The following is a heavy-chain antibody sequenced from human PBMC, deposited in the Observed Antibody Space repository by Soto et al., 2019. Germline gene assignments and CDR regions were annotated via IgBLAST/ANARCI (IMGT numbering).Heavy chain of an antibody. CDR1: GGSISSSTYY. Sequence: QLRLQESGPGLVQPSETLSLTCTVSGGSISSSTYYWGWIRQPPGKGLEWIGSIYYTGSTYYNPPPTGRVSFSIDASKNHFSLKLSSLTASDTAIYYCARHSSSIAISGVVPSNWFDPWGQGTLVTVSS. CDR2: IYYTGST. D-gene: IGHD3-3*01. CDR3: ARHSSSIAISGVVPSNWFDP. J-gene: IGHJ5*02. V-gene: IGHV4-39*01.